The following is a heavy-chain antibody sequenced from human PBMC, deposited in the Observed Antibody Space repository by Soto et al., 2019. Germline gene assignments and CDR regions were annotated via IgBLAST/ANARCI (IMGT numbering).Heavy chain of an antibody. CDR3: AKGGYSSRNYWLH. D-gene: IGHD2-8*02. CDR2: INRDGNVK. J-gene: IGHJ4*02. Sequence: EVQLVDSGGGLVQPGGSLRLSCAASGFTFRDNWMTCVRQVPGKGLEWVANINRDGNVKYYVDSVKGRFTISKDNSKNSMYVQNDRIRDEDSALYYGAKGGYSSRNYWLHWGQGTLVTVSS. V-gene: IGHV3-7*01. CDR1: GFTFRDNW.